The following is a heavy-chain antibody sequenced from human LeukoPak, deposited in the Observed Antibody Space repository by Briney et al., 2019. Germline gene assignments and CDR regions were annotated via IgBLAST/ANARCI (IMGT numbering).Heavy chain of an antibody. CDR2: IGSYSDTI. CDR1: GFTFREYN. Sequence: PGGSLRLSCATSGFTFREYNMNWVRQAPGKGLEWVAYIGSYSDTIYHADSVKGRFTISRDNAKNALYLQMNSLRDEDTAVYFCTRGQWGILTGYPDCWGQGTLVTVSS. D-gene: IGHD3-9*01. V-gene: IGHV3-48*02. J-gene: IGHJ4*02. CDR3: TRGQWGILTGYPDC.